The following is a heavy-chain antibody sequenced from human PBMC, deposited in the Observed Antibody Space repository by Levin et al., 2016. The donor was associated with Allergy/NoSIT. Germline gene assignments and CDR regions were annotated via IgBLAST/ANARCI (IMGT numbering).Heavy chain of an antibody. CDR3: ARSTPYYYYYYIGR. J-gene: IGHJ6*03. V-gene: IGHV4-34*01. Sequence: WIRQPPGKGLEWIGEINHSGSTNYNPSLKSRVTISVDTSKNQFSLKLSSVTAADTAVYYCARSTPYYYYYYIGRLGQRDPRSPSP. CDR2: INHSGST.